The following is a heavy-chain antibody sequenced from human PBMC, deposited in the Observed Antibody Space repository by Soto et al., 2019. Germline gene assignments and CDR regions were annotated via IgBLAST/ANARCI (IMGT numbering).Heavy chain of an antibody. D-gene: IGHD4-4*01. Sequence: SLQISSPGSGYNFTSYWIGWVRQMPRKGLEWMGTVYRGASDTRYSPSFQGQVTISADKSICTAYLQLSSLKAADTAMYYCARHPTNTVTYYYYGMDVWGQGTTVTVSS. V-gene: IGHV5-51*01. J-gene: IGHJ6*02. CDR3: ARHPTNTVTYYYYGMDV. CDR2: VYRGASDT. CDR1: GYNFTSYW.